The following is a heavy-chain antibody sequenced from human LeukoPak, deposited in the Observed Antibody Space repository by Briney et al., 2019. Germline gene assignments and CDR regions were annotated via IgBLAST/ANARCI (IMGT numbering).Heavy chain of an antibody. CDR1: GFPFDDYA. CDR2: IRWSSDSV. V-gene: IGHV3-9*01. D-gene: IGHD2-2*01. CDR3: VKDFGQTTAAIAY. Sequence: GGSLRLSCAASGFPFDDYAMHWARPAPGKGLEWVSGIRWSSDSVGYADSVRGRFTISRDKAKNSLYLQMNSLRAEDTALYYCVKDFGQTTAAIAYWGQGTLVTVSS. J-gene: IGHJ4*02.